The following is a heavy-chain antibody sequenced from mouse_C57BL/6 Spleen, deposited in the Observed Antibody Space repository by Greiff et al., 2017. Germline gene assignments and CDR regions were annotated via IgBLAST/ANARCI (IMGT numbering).Heavy chain of an antibody. J-gene: IGHJ2*01. CDR1: GFSLSTFGMG. CDR3: ARIADDGYYVDYFDY. V-gene: IGHV8-8*01. D-gene: IGHD2-3*01. Sequence: VKLQESGPGILQPSQTLSLTCSFSGFSLSTFGMGVGWIRQPSGKGLEWLAHIWWDDDKYYNPALKSRLTISKDTSKNQVFLKIANVDTADTATYYCARIADDGYYVDYFDYWGQGTTLTVSS. CDR2: IWWDDDK.